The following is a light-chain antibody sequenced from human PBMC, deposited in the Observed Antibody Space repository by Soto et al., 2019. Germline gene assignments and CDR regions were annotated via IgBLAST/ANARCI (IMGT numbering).Light chain of an antibody. CDR3: QQYGSSPRT. CDR2: GAS. CDR1: QGVSSGY. Sequence: EIVLTQSPGTLSFSPGERATLSCRASQGVSSGYLAWYQQNPGQAPRLLISGASSRATGIPDRFSGSGSGTDFTLTISRLEPEDFAVYYCQQYGSSPRTFGQGTKVEIK. V-gene: IGKV3-20*01. J-gene: IGKJ1*01.